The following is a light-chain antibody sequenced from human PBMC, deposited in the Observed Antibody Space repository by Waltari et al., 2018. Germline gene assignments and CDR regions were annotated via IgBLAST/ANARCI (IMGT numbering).Light chain of an antibody. CDR3: QHYVRLPVT. J-gene: IGKJ1*01. CDR2: DAY. V-gene: IGKV3-20*01. CDR1: PSIGKY. Sequence: DIVLTQFPGTLSLSAGERATLSCRASPSIGKYLAWYQLRPGQAPRLLIYDAYIRAASIPDRFSGSGSGTDFSLTISRLEPEDFAMYYCQHYVRLPVTFGQGTKVEIK.